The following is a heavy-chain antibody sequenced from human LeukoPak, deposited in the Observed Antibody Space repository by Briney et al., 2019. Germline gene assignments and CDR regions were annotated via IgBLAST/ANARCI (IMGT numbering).Heavy chain of an antibody. CDR3: AKAMAGSTYYFDS. CDR2: IYSGGST. Sequence: QTGGSLRLSCAVSGFTVSSNYMSWVRQAPGKGLEWVSVIYSGGSTYYADSVKGRFTISRDTSKNTLYLQMSSLRGEDTAVYYCAKAMAGSTYYFDSWGQGTLVTVSS. D-gene: IGHD6-19*01. J-gene: IGHJ4*02. V-gene: IGHV3-53*01. CDR1: GFTVSSNY.